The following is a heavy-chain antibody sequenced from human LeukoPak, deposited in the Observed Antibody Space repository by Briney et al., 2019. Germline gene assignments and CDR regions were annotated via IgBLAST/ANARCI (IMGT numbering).Heavy chain of an antibody. CDR2: IYHSGST. V-gene: IGHV4-38-2*02. CDR1: GYSISSGYY. Sequence: SETLSLTCTVSGYSISSGYYWGWIRQPPGKGLEWIGSIYHSGSTYYNPSLKSRVTISVDTSKNQFSLKLSSVTAVDTAVYYCARGSIAVAGQIDCWGQGILVTVSS. CDR3: ARGSIAVAGQIDC. D-gene: IGHD6-19*01. J-gene: IGHJ4*02.